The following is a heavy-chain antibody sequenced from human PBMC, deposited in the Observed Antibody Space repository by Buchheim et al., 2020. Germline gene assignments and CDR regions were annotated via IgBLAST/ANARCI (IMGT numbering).Heavy chain of an antibody. J-gene: IGHJ4*02. Sequence: QVQLVESGGGVVQPGRSLRLSCAASGFTFSSYGMHWVRQAPGKGPEWVAVIWYDGSNKYYADSVKGRFTISRDNSKYKLYLQMNSLRAEDTAVYYCARDWGGYAFDYWGQGTL. D-gene: IGHD5-12*01. CDR2: IWYDGSNK. CDR1: GFTFSSYG. CDR3: ARDWGGYAFDY. V-gene: IGHV3-33*01.